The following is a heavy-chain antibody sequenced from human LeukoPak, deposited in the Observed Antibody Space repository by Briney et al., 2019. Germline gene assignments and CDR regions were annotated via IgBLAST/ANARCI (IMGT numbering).Heavy chain of an antibody. V-gene: IGHV4-34*01. D-gene: IGHD1-1*01. J-gene: IGHJ4*02. CDR1: GGPFSVYF. CDR2: INRSERT. Sequence: SETLSLTCAVNGGPFSVYFWTWIRQPPGKGLEWIGEINRSERTNYNPSLKSRVAISLDTSKNQFSLKLSSVAAADTAVYYCARGYEGYLDYWGQGTLVTVSS. CDR3: ARGYEGYLDY.